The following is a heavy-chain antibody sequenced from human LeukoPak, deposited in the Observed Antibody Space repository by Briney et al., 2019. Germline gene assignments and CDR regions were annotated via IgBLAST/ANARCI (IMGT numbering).Heavy chain of an antibody. CDR1: GFTFSSYG. CDR3: AKSTAMVTWGSFDI. J-gene: IGHJ3*02. CDR2: ISGSGGST. V-gene: IGHV3-23*01. D-gene: IGHD5-18*01. Sequence: GGSLRLSCAASGFTFSSYGMSWVRQTPGKGLEWVSAISGSGGSTYYADSVKGRFTISRDNSKNSLYLQMHSLGTEDTALYYCAKSTAMVTWGSFDIWGQGTMTVSS.